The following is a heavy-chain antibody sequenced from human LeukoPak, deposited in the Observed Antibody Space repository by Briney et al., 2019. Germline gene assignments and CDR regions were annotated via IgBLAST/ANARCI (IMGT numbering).Heavy chain of an antibody. CDR1: GFTFSSYE. CDR3: ARAMPCTSTICYRFDY. D-gene: IGHD2-2*01. V-gene: IGHV3-23*01. Sequence: GGSLRLSCAASGFTFSSYEMNWVRQTPGKGLEWVSAISASGGSTDYADSVKGRFTISRDISKNTLSLQMNSLRAEDTALYYCARAMPCTSTICYRFDYWGQGALVTVSS. CDR2: ISASGGST. J-gene: IGHJ4*02.